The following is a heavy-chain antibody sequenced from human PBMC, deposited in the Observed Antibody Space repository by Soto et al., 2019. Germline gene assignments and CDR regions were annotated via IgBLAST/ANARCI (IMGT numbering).Heavy chain of an antibody. CDR3: ARAIQGVYGFDYYYMDV. V-gene: IGHV1-2*04. D-gene: IGHD4-17*01. Sequence: ASLKGSCKTAVYTFTCYYMHGGRQAPGQGLEWMGWINPNSGGTNYAQKFQGWVTMTRDTSISTAYMELSRLRSDDTAVYYCARAIQGVYGFDYYYMDVWGKGTTVTVSS. J-gene: IGHJ6*03. CDR1: VYTFTCYY. CDR2: INPNSGGT.